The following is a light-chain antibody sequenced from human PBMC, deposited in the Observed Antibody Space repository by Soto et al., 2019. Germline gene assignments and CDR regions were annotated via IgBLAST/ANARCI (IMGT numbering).Light chain of an antibody. V-gene: IGKV1-39*01. J-gene: IGKJ4*01. CDR1: QSISSY. Sequence: DIPLTQSPSSLSASVGDRVTITCRASQSISSYLNWYQQKPGKAPKLLIYAASSLQSGVPSRFSGSGSGTDFTLTISSLQPEDFATYYCQQSYSTPLTFGGGTKVDTK. CDR3: QQSYSTPLT. CDR2: AAS.